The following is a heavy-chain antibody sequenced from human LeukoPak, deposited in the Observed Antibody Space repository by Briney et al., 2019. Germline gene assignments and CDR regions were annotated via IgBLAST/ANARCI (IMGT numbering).Heavy chain of an antibody. V-gene: IGHV4-39*07. Sequence: SPSETLSLTCPVSGDSISSNTYYWGWIRQPPGKGLEWIGEINRSGSTNYNPSLKSRVTISVDTSKNQFSLKLSSVTAADTAVYYCARRGTIIAAAGIGGWFDPWGQGTLVTVSS. CDR1: GDSISSNTYY. CDR2: INRSGST. CDR3: ARRGTIIAAAGIGGWFDP. D-gene: IGHD6-13*01. J-gene: IGHJ5*02.